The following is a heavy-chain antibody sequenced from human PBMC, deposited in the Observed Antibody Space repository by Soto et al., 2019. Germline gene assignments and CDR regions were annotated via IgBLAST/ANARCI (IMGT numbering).Heavy chain of an antibody. CDR2: VAYSGTT. D-gene: IGHD1-26*01. CDR1: PGSISSSY. Sequence: QVQLQESGPGLVKPSETLTLTCTVSPGSISSSYWSWIRQPPGRGLEWIGHVAYSGTTKDNPSLKRRGSISVSTSKRQFSLRLTSVTAADPAVYYCAREAQDYYFDHWGQGILVTVSS. V-gene: IGHV4-59*01. CDR3: AREAQDYYFDH. J-gene: IGHJ5*02.